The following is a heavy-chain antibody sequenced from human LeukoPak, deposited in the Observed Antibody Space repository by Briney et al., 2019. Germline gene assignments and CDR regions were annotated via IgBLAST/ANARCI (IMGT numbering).Heavy chain of an antibody. CDR2: ISGSGGST. CDR1: GFTFSGYA. J-gene: IGHJ4*02. V-gene: IGHV3-23*01. Sequence: PGGSLRLSCAASGFTFSGYAMSWVRQAPGKGLEWVSAISGSGGSTYYADPVKGRFTISRDNSKNTLYLPMNSLRAEDTAVYYCAKAPYGDYPDALDYWGQGTLVTVSS. D-gene: IGHD4-17*01. CDR3: AKAPYGDYPDALDY.